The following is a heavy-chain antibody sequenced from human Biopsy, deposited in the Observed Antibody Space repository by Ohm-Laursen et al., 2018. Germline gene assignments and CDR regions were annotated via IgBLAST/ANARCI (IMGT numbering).Heavy chain of an antibody. Sequence: SSVKVSCKVPGGTFSNYGVNWVRPAPGQGLEWLGGNIPILGTGNYAQKFQDRVTVAADTSTSTATMELRSLRSDDTAVYYCATKLTGYFHHWGQGTLVIVSS. D-gene: IGHD3-9*01. CDR3: ATKLTGYFHH. V-gene: IGHV1-69*06. CDR2: NIPILGTG. CDR1: GGTFSNYG. J-gene: IGHJ1*01.